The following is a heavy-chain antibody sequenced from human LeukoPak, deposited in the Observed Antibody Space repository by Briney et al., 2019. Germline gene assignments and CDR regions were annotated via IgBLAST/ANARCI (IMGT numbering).Heavy chain of an antibody. CDR2: IYYGGST. Sequence: SETLSLTCTVSGGSISSSSYYWGWIRQPPGKGLEWIGSIYYGGSTYYNPSLKSRVTISVDTSKNQFSLKLSSVTAADTAVYYCARRSLDYGGNSYLMDYWGQGTLVTVSS. V-gene: IGHV4-39*01. CDR1: GGSISSSSYY. J-gene: IGHJ4*02. D-gene: IGHD4-23*01. CDR3: ARRSLDYGGNSYLMDY.